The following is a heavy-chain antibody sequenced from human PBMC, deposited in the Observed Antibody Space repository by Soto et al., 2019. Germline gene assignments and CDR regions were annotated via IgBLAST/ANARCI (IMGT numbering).Heavy chain of an antibody. Sequence: ASVKVSCKASGYTFTSYGISWVRQAPGQGLEWMGWISAYNGNTNYAQKLQGRVTMTTDTSTSTAYMELRSLRSDDTAVYYCARDDILPGYYHNWFDPWGPGTLVTVSS. V-gene: IGHV1-18*01. CDR1: GYTFTSYG. J-gene: IGHJ5*02. CDR3: ARDDILPGYYHNWFDP. CDR2: ISAYNGNT. D-gene: IGHD3-9*01.